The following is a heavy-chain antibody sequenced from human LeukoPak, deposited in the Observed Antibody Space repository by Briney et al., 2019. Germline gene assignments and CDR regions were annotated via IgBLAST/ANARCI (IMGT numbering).Heavy chain of an antibody. CDR1: GYTFTDYY. Sequence: ASVKVTCKASGYTFTDYYIHWVRQAPGQGLEWMGWINPNGGGTKYVRKFQGRVTLTRDTSISTAYMELSRLRSDDTAVYYCARGEYSYGYDYWGQGTPVTVS. D-gene: IGHD5-18*01. V-gene: IGHV1-2*02. J-gene: IGHJ4*02. CDR3: ARGEYSYGYDY. CDR2: INPNGGGT.